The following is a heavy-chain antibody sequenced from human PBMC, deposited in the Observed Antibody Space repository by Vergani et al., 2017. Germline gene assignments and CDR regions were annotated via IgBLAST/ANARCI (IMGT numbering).Heavy chain of an antibody. CDR1: GDSMNNYY. J-gene: IGHJ1*01. CDR3: ARAPPMIVYNFQH. D-gene: IGHD3-22*01. CDR2: IYLGGTT. V-gene: IGHV4-59*01. Sequence: QVQLQEAGPGLVKPAETLSLTCTVSGDSMNNYYWNWIRQTPGKGLEWIGYIYLGGTTTYNPSLESRVSLSADTSKNQFSLQLTSVTAADTAVYYCARAPPMIVYNFQHWGQGTLVTVSS.